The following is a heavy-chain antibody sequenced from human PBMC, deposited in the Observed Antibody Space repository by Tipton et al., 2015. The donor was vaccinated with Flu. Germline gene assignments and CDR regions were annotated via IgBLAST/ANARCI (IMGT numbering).Heavy chain of an antibody. V-gene: IGHV3-64D*06. CDR1: GFTFSSYA. CDR2: ISSNGGST. Sequence: SLRLSCSASGFTFSSYAMHWVRRAPGKGLEYVSAISSNGGSTYYADSVKGRFTISRDNSKNTLYLQMSSLRAEDTAVYYCVKYPTPGSVDRAFDIWGQGTMVTVSS. D-gene: IGHD1-26*01. J-gene: IGHJ3*02. CDR3: VKYPTPGSVDRAFDI.